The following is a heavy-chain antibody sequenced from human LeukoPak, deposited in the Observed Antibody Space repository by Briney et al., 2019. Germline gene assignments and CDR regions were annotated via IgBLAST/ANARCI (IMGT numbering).Heavy chain of an antibody. CDR3: ARQLYVSGSYYAPMDV. D-gene: IGHD3-10*01. Sequence: SETLSLTCAVSGGSVSSGGYSWSWIRQPPGKGLEWIGYLFYTGNTYYNPSLKSRVLISVDTSKNQFSLKLSSVTAADTAVYFCARQLYVSGSYYAPMDVWGKGTTVTISS. CDR1: GGSVSSGGYS. V-gene: IGHV4-30-4*07. CDR2: LFYTGNT. J-gene: IGHJ6*03.